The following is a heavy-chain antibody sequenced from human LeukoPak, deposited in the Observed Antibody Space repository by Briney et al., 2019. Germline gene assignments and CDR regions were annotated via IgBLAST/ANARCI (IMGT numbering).Heavy chain of an antibody. Sequence: SETLSLTCGVYGGSFSGYYWSWIRQPPGKGLEWIGYIYYSGSTNYNPSLKSRVTISVHTSKNQFSLKLSSVTAADTAVYYCARDSPHSYGGEDAFDIWGQGTMVTVSS. D-gene: IGHD5-18*01. J-gene: IGHJ3*02. V-gene: IGHV4-59*01. CDR2: IYYSGST. CDR1: GGSFSGYY. CDR3: ARDSPHSYGGEDAFDI.